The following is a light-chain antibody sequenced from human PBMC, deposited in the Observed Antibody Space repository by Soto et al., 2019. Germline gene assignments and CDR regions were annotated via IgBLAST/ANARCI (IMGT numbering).Light chain of an antibody. Sequence: EIVMTQSPVTLSVSPGERATLSCRASQSVSSNLAWYQQKPGQAPRLLIYGASTRATGIPARFSGSGSGTEFTLTISSLQSEDFAVYYCQQYNNWPRMYTFGQGTKLEIK. V-gene: IGKV3-15*01. CDR2: GAS. J-gene: IGKJ2*01. CDR3: QQYNNWPRMYT. CDR1: QSVSSN.